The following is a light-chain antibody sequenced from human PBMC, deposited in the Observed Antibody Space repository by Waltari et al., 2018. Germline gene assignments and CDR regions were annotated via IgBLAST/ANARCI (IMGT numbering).Light chain of an antibody. CDR2: AAS. CDR3: QQLNSYPQIT. V-gene: IGKV1-9*01. CDR1: QGISSY. Sequence: DIQLTQSPSFLSASVGDRVTITCRASQGISSYLAWYQQKPGKAPKLLIYAASTLQGGVPSRFSGSGSGAEFTLTFSSLQPEDFATYYCQQLNSYPQITFGQGTRLEIK. J-gene: IGKJ5*01.